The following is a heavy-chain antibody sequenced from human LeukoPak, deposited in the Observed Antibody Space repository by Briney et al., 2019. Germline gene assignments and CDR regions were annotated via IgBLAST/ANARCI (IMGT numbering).Heavy chain of an antibody. CDR2: ISTDGSST. CDR3: ARDFRYYDSSGLIEDGAFDI. V-gene: IGHV3-74*03. CDR1: GFTFSNYW. D-gene: IGHD3-22*01. Sequence: PGGSLRLSCAASGFTFSNYWMHWVRQAPGKGLVWVSRISTDGSSTTYADSVKGRFTISRDNSKNTLYLQMNSLRAEDTAVYYCARDFRYYDSSGLIEDGAFDIWGQGTMVTVSS. J-gene: IGHJ3*02.